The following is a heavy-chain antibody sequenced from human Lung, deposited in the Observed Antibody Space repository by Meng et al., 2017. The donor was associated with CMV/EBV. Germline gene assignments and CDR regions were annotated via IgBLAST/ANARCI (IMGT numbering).Heavy chain of an antibody. J-gene: IGHJ6*02. CDR2: IYYNGST. V-gene: IGHV4-59*01. CDR1: GGFISSYY. D-gene: IGHD2-2*01. Sequence: SETLSLXXTVSGGFISSYYWSWIRPPPGKGLEWIGYIYYNGSTNYNPSLKSRVTISVDTSKNQFSLKLSSVTAADTAVYYCARDLGYCSSTSCYYYSGMDVWGQGXTVTVSS. CDR3: ARDLGYCSSTSCYYYSGMDV.